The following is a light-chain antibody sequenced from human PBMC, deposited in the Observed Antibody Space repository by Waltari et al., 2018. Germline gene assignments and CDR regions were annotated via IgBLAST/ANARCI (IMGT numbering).Light chain of an antibody. V-gene: IGKV3-20*01. CDR1: QRVTSLS. Sequence: EIVLTQSPGTLSLSPGERATLPCRASQRVTSLSLTWYQQKLGQAPRLLIYGTSSRATGIPDRFSGSGSGTDFTLTISRLEPEDFAVYYCQQYDGEVVTFGGGTKVEI. J-gene: IGKJ4*01. CDR3: QQYDGEVVT. CDR2: GTS.